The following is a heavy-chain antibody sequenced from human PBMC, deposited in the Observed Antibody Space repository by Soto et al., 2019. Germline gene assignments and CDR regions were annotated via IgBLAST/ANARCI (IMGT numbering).Heavy chain of an antibody. CDR1: GFTFSDYY. Sequence: GGSLRLSCAASGFTFSDYYMSWIRQAPGKGLEWVSYISSSDSIIYYADSVKGRFTISRDNAKNSLYLQMNSPRAEDTAVYYCARDLGYYDSSGYFDYWGQGTLVTVSS. CDR3: ARDLGYYDSSGYFDY. V-gene: IGHV3-11*01. CDR2: ISSSDSII. J-gene: IGHJ4*02. D-gene: IGHD3-22*01.